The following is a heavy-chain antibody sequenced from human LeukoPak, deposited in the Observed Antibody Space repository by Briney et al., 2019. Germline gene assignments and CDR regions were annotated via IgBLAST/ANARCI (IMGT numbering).Heavy chain of an antibody. J-gene: IGHJ4*02. Sequence: PSETLSLTCTVSGGSISTSNYYWGWIRQPPGKGLEWIGSIYYSGSTYYNPSLKSRVTISVDTSKNQFSLKLSSVTAADTAVYYCARHSRHEYYGSGSYFDYWGQGTLVTVSS. CDR2: IYYSGST. V-gene: IGHV4-39*01. CDR3: ARHSRHEYYGSGSYFDY. D-gene: IGHD3-10*01. CDR1: GGSISTSNYY.